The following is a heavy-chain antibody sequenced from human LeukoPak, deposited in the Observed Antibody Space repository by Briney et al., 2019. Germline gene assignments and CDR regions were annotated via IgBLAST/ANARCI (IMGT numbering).Heavy chain of an antibody. V-gene: IGHV3-7*01. CDR1: GFTFSNYW. CDR2: IKQDGSEK. CDR3: ARGEATFDY. Sequence: GGSLRLSCAASGFTFSNYWMTWVRQAPGKGLEWVANIKQDGSEKYYVDSVKGRFTISRDNAKNSLYLQMNSLRAEDTAVYYCARGEATFDYWGQGTLVTVSS. J-gene: IGHJ4*02.